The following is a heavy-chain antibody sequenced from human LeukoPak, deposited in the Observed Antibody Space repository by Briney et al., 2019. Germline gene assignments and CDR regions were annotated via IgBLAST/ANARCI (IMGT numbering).Heavy chain of an antibody. CDR2: IIPIIGIA. CDR3: AGGEITAMVTLFDY. V-gene: IGHV1-69*10. Sequence: VKASCKASGGTFSSYAISWVRQSPGQGLEWMGRIIPIIGIANYAQQFQGRVTITADKSTSTAYMELSSLRSEDTAVYYCAGGEITAMVTLFDYWGQGALFSASS. D-gene: IGHD5-18*01. CDR1: GGTFSSYA. J-gene: IGHJ4*02.